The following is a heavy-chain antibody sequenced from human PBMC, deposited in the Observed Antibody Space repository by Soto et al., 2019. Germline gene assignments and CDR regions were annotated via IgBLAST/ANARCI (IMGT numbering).Heavy chain of an antibody. CDR3: AAATLGAAAGT. CDR2: ISGSGGST. J-gene: IGHJ5*02. CDR1: GFTFSSYA. V-gene: IGHV3-23*01. D-gene: IGHD6-13*01. Sequence: GGSLRLSCAASGFTFSSYAMSWVRQAPGKGLEWVSAISGSGGSTYYADSVKGRFTISRDNSKNTLYLQMNSLRADYTAVYYCAAATLGAAAGTWGQGTLVTVSS.